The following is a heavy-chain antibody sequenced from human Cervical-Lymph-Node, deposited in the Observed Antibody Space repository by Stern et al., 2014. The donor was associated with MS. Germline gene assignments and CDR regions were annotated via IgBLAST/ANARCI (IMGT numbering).Heavy chain of an antibody. CDR1: GFTFTRYG. J-gene: IGHJ4*02. CDR2: SNAGRGNT. V-gene: IGHV1-3*02. CDR3: ARGGGGYSYGLAY. D-gene: IGHD5-18*01. Sequence: QLVQSGAEVRKPGASLKVSCKASGFTFTRYGMHWVRQAPGQRLEWMGWSNAGRGNTKYSQEFQGRVTITRDTSASTACMELGSLRSEDMAVYYCARGGGGYSYGLAYWGQGTLVTVSS.